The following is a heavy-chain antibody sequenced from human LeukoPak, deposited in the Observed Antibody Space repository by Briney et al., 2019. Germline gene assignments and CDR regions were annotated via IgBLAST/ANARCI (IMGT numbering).Heavy chain of an antibody. D-gene: IGHD3-22*01. J-gene: IGHJ4*02. V-gene: IGHV3-48*02. CDR1: GFTFSGYS. CDR3: ARDLYDSSGYYFLYY. Sequence: GSLRLSCVLSGFTFSGYSMIWVRQAPGKGLEWISYISSSSSTVYYADSVKGRFTISRDNAKNSLYLQMNSLRDEDTAVYYCARDLYDSSGYYFLYYWGQGAQVTVSS. CDR2: ISSSSSTV.